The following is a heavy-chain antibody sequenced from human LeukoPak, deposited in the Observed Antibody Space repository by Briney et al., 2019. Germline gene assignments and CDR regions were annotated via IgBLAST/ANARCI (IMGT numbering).Heavy chain of an antibody. V-gene: IGHV3-11*01. Sequence: GGSLRLSCAASGFIFSDYYMSWIRQAPGKGLEWVSYISSSGFTMYYADSVKGRFTISRDNSKNTLYLQMNSLRAEDTAVYYCARGSRAAALPFDYWGQGTLVTVSS. J-gene: IGHJ4*02. CDR2: ISSSGFTM. CDR1: GFIFSDYY. D-gene: IGHD6-13*01. CDR3: ARGSRAAALPFDY.